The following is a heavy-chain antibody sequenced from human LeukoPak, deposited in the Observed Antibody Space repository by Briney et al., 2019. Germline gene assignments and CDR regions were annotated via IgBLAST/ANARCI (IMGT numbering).Heavy chain of an antibody. J-gene: IGHJ6*02. Sequence: HPGGSLRLSCAASGFTFSTYAMHWVRQTPGKGLEWVAVISYDGNNEYYADSVRGRFTTSRDNSKNTLSLQMDSLRAEDTAVYYCARDLSMYYYYGMDVWGQGTTVTVSS. CDR2: ISYDGNNE. CDR3: ARDLSMYYYYGMDV. V-gene: IGHV3-30-3*01. CDR1: GFTFSTYA.